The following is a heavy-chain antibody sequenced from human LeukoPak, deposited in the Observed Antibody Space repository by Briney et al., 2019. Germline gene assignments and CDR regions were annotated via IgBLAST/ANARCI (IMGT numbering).Heavy chain of an antibody. J-gene: IGHJ4*02. Sequence: GGSLRLSCAASGFTFSSYAMSWVRQAPGKGLEWVSGISGSGDTTYYADSVKGRSTISRDNAKNSLYLQMNSLRAEDTAVYYCARATYCSSTRCMRGYFGYWGQGTLVTVSA. CDR1: GFTFSSYA. CDR3: ARATYCSSTRCMRGYFGY. CDR2: ISGSGDTT. V-gene: IGHV3-23*01. D-gene: IGHD2-2*01.